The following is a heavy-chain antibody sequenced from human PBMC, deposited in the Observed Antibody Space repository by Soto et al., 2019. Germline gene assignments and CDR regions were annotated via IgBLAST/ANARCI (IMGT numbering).Heavy chain of an antibody. J-gene: IGHJ4*02. V-gene: IGHV3-23*01. CDR2: VSIGGST. Sequence: DVQLLESGGGLVQPEGSLRLSCAASGFTFSSYAMGWVLQGPGKGLEWVAVVSIGGSTHYADSVRGRFTISRDNSKNTLSLQMNSLKAEDTAVYFCAKRRGAGGHFDYWGQVALVTVSS. CDR1: GFTFSSYA. CDR3: AKRRGAGGHFDY. D-gene: IGHD2-15*01.